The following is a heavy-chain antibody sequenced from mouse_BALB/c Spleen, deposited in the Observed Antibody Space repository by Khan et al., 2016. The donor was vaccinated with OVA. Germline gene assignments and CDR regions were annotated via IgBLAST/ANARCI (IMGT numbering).Heavy chain of an antibody. J-gene: IGHJ3*01. CDR2: INPGSGNS. Sequence: QVRLQQSGAELARPGASVKLSCKASGYTFTDYYIDWVKQRPGQGLEWIGEINPGSGNSYYNEKFKGKATLTADKSSNTAFVQLSSLTSDDSAVYFCAREWGAWFAYWGQGTLVTVSA. V-gene: IGHV1-77*01. CDR1: GYTFTDYY. CDR3: AREWGAWFAY.